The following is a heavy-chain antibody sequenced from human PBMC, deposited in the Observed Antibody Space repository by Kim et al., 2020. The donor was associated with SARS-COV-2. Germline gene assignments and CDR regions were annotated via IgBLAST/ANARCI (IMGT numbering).Heavy chain of an antibody. Sequence: SETLSLTCAVYGGSFSGYYWSWIRQPPGKGLEWIGEINHSGSTNYNPSLKSRVTISVDTSKNQFSLKLSSVTAADTAVYYCARALIVGATPFDYWGQGTL. CDR2: INHSGST. J-gene: IGHJ4*02. V-gene: IGHV4-34*01. CDR3: ARALIVGATPFDY. CDR1: GGSFSGYY. D-gene: IGHD1-26*01.